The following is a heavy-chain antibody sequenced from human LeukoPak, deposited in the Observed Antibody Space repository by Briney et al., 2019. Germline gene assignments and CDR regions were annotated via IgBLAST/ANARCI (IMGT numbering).Heavy chain of an antibody. CDR3: AREKAHYYDTGSGLDY. CDR1: GGSIRSGRYY. D-gene: IGHD3-22*01. V-gene: IGHV4-61*02. J-gene: IGHJ4*02. Sequence: SETLSLTCTVSGGSIRSGRYYWSWIRQPAGKGLQWIGRIYTSGSTNYNPSLKSRVTISVDTSKNQFSLKLSSVTAADTAVYYCAREKAHYYDTGSGLDYWGQGTLATVSS. CDR2: IYTSGST.